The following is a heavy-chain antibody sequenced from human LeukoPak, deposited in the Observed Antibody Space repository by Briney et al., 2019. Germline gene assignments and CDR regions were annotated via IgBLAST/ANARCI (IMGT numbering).Heavy chain of an antibody. CDR1: GYTFTGYY. Sequence: ASVKVSCKASGYTFTGYYMHWVRQAPGQGLEWMGWINPNSGGTNYAQKFQGRVTMTRDTSISTAYMELSRLRSDDTAVYYCARDSGSYHTGADYWGQGTLVTVSS. D-gene: IGHD1-26*01. CDR3: ARDSGSYHTGADY. V-gene: IGHV1-2*02. CDR2: INPNSGGT. J-gene: IGHJ4*02.